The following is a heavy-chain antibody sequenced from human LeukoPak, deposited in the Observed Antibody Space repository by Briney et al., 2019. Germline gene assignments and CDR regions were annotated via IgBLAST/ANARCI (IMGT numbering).Heavy chain of an antibody. J-gene: IGHJ6*03. CDR3: VRDYYDFWSGYYSLDYYMDV. CDR2: IYYSGST. V-gene: IGHV4-39*07. CDR1: GDSFSSVTDY. Sequence: PSETLSLTCIVSGDSFSSVTDYWAWIRQPPGKGLEWIGSIYYSGSTYYNPSLKSRVTISVDTSKNRFSLKLSSVTAADTAVYYCVRDYYDFWSGYYSLDYYMDVWGKGTTVTVSS. D-gene: IGHD3-3*01.